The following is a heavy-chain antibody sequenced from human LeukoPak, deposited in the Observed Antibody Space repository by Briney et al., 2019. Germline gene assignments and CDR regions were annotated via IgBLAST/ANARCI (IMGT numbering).Heavy chain of an antibody. V-gene: IGHV4-59*12. CDR3: ARTRLPQDAFDI. CDR2: IYYSGST. CDR1: GGSISSYY. Sequence: SETLSLTCTVSGGSISSYYWSWIRQPPGKGLEWIGYIYYSGSTNYNPSLKSRVTISVDTSKNQFSLKLSSVTAADTAVYYCARTRLPQDAFDIWGQGTMVTVSS. D-gene: IGHD6-25*01. J-gene: IGHJ3*02.